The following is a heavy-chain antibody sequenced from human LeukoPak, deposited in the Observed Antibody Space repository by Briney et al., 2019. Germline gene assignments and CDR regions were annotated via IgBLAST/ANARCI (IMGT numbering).Heavy chain of an antibody. Sequence: PSETLSLTCTVSGGSISSYYWSWIRQPPGKGLEWIGYIYYSGSTNYNPSLKSRVTISVDTSKNQFSLKLSSVTAADTAVYYCARLPTTALVSDFWGQGTLVTVTS. D-gene: IGHD2-21*02. CDR3: ARLPTTALVSDF. V-gene: IGHV4-59*08. J-gene: IGHJ4*02. CDR1: GGSISSYY. CDR2: IYYSGST.